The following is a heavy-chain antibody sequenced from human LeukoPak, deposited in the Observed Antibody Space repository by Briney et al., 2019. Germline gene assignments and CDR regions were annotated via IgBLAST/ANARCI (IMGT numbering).Heavy chain of an antibody. V-gene: IGHV2-5*02. Sequence: ESDPTLVKPTQTLTLTCTFSGFSLITTGVGVGWIRQPPGKALEWLALIYWDDAKRYSPSLKSRLTITKDTSKNQVVLTMTNMDPVDTATYFCAHRKYNGSYYDFDYWGPGTLVTVSS. CDR2: IYWDDAK. D-gene: IGHD1-26*01. CDR3: AHRKYNGSYYDFDY. CDR1: GFSLITTGVG. J-gene: IGHJ4*02.